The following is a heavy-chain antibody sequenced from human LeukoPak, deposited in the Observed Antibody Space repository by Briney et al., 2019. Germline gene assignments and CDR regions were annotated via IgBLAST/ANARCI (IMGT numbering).Heavy chain of an antibody. CDR3: TTAYSGFY. Sequence: GGSLRLSCAASGFTFTNAWMSWVRQAPGKGPEWVGHIKSKTDGGTTDYAAPVKGRLTISRDDSKNTLSLQMNSLKTEDTAVYYCTTAYSGFYWGQGTLVTVSS. CDR1: GFTFTNAW. J-gene: IGHJ4*02. V-gene: IGHV3-15*01. CDR2: IKSKTDGGTT. D-gene: IGHD1-26*01.